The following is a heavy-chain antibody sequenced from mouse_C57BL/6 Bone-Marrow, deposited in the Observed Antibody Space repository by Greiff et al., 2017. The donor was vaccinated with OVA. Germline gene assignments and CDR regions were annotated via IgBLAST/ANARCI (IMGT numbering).Heavy chain of an antibody. D-gene: IGHD4-1*01. J-gene: IGHJ3*01. CDR2: IYPRDGST. V-gene: IGHV1-85*01. CDR1: GYTFTSYD. CDR3: ARSKVLGPFAY. Sequence: QVTLKVSGPELVKPGASVKLSCKASGYTFTSYDINWVKQRPGQGLEWIGWIYPRDGSTKYNEKFKGKATLTVDTSSSTAYMELHSLTSEDSAVYFCARSKVLGPFAYWGQGTLVTVSA.